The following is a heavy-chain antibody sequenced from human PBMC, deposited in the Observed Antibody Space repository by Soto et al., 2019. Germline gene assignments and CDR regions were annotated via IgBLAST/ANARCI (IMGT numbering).Heavy chain of an antibody. V-gene: IGHV3-30-3*01. J-gene: IGHJ4*02. CDR1: GFTFSTNV. D-gene: IGHD6-19*01. CDR3: ARDGGSVAGTDYFDY. Sequence: QVQLVESGGGVVQPGRSLRLSCAASGFTFSTNVLHWVRQAPGKGLEWVAVMSYDGVTEYYADSVQGRFTISRDNSKNTLYLQMNILRPEDTAVYYCARDGGSVAGTDYFDYWGQGTLVTVSS. CDR2: MSYDGVTE.